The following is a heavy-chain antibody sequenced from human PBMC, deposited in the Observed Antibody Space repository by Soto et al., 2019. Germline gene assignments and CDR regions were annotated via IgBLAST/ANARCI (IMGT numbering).Heavy chain of an antibody. D-gene: IGHD1-26*01. Sequence: QLQLQESGSGLVKPSQTLSLTCAASGASISSGGYSWSWIRQPPGKGLEWIGYIYHSGSTYYNPSLKSRVTISVDRSKNQFSLKLSSVTAADTAVYYCARAGGRELLGIDYWGQGTLVTVSS. CDR2: IYHSGST. CDR1: GASISSGGYS. J-gene: IGHJ4*02. CDR3: ARAGGRELLGIDY. V-gene: IGHV4-30-2*01.